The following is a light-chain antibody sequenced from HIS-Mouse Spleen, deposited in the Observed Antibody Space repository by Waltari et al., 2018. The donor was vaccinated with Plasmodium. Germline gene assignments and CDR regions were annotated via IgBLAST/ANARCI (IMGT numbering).Light chain of an antibody. CDR2: GAS. CDR3: QQYNNWPLT. Sequence: EIVMTQSPSTLSVSPGERATLSCTASPSVSSNLAWYQQKPGQAPRLLIYGASTRATGIPARFSGSGSGTEVTLTISSLQSEDCAVYYCQQYNNWPLTFGGGTKVEIK. J-gene: IGKJ4*01. V-gene: IGKV3-15*01. CDR1: PSVSSN.